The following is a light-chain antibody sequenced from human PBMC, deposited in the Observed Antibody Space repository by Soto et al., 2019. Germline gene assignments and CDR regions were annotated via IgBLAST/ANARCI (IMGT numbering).Light chain of an antibody. CDR3: SSYTSTSTLV. CDR2: EVS. V-gene: IGLV2-14*01. CDR1: SSDIGTYNY. Sequence: QSVLTQPASMSGSPGQSITISCIGTSSDIGTYNYVSWYQQYPGKAPKLIIYEVSTRPSGVSNRFSGSKSGNTASLTISGLQAEDEADYYCSSYTSTSTLVFGGGTKVTVL. J-gene: IGLJ3*02.